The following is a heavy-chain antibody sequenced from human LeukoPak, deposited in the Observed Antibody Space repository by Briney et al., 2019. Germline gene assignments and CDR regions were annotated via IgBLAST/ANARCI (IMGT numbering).Heavy chain of an antibody. D-gene: IGHD2-21*01. Sequence: PGGSLRLSCAASGFTFSTYAMSWVRQAPGKGLEWVSTISGSGGSTYYADSVKGRFTISRDNSRNTLYLQMSSLRAEDSAIYYCATPEMRGVARALDYWGKGTLVTVSS. V-gene: IGHV3-23*01. CDR1: GFTFSTYA. CDR3: ATPEMRGVARALDY. J-gene: IGHJ4*02. CDR2: ISGSGGST.